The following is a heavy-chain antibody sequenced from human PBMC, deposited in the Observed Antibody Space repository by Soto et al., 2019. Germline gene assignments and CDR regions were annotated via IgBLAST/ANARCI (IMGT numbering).Heavy chain of an antibody. J-gene: IGHJ5*02. CDR2: ISAGNGNT. Sequence: GASVKVSCKASGYTFTSYAMHCVRQAPGQMLEWMGWISAGNGNTKYSQKFQGRVTITRDTSASTAYMELSSLRSEDTAVYYCARDTLYDSSGYYYVGYNWFDPWGQGTLVTVSS. CDR3: ARDTLYDSSGYYYVGYNWFDP. V-gene: IGHV1-3*01. CDR1: GYTFTSYA. D-gene: IGHD3-22*01.